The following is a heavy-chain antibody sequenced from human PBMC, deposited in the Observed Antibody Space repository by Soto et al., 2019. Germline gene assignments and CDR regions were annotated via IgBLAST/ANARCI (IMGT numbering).Heavy chain of an antibody. CDR1: GFTFTRYS. V-gene: IGHV3-21*06. Sequence: GGSLRLSCAASGFTFTRYSMNWVRQAPGKGLDWVSSISSTTNYIYYGDSMKGRFTISRDNARNSLYLEMNSLRAEDTAVYYCARESEDLTSNFDYWGQGTLVTVSS. J-gene: IGHJ4*02. CDR2: ISSTTNYI. CDR3: ARESEDLTSNFDY.